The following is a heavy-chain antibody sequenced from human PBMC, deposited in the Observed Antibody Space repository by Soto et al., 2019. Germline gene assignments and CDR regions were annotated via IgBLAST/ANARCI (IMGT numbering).Heavy chain of an antibody. CDR2: ISWNSGSI. CDR1: GFTFDDYA. CDR3: AKGLLVVVAATPIAYDAFDI. V-gene: IGHV3-9*01. J-gene: IGHJ3*02. Sequence: GGSLRLSCAASGFTFDDYAMHWVRQAPGKGLEWVSGISWNSGSIGYADSVKGRFTISRDNAKNSLYLQMNSLRAEDTALYYCAKGLLVVVAATPIAYDAFDIWGQGTMVTVSS. D-gene: IGHD2-15*01.